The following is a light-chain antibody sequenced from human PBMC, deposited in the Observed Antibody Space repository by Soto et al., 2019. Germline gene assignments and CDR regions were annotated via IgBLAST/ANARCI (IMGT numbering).Light chain of an antibody. CDR2: RNN. CDR1: DSNIGKNY. J-gene: IGLJ2*01. V-gene: IGLV1-47*01. Sequence: QSVLTQPPSASGTPGQRVTISCSGSDSNIGKNYVAWYHQFPVTAPKLHIYRNNKRPSGVPDRFSASKSGTSASLAISGLRSEDEADFHCASWDDSVSGVVFGGGTQLTVL. CDR3: ASWDDSVSGVV.